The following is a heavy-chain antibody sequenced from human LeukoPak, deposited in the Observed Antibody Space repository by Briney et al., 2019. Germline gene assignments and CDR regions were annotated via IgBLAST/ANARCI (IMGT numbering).Heavy chain of an antibody. CDR2: VTYSGNT. D-gene: IGHD3-9*01. J-gene: IGHJ5*01. V-gene: IGHV4-39*07. CDR3: ARTPTGFPNWFDS. CDR1: GASVTTYPYY. Sequence: SETLSLTCSVSGASVTTYPYYWPWIRQPPGKGLEWIGSVTYSGNTFDHPSLKSRVTIPIDASKSQFSLNLSSVTAADTAIYFCARTPTGFPNWFDSWGQGTLVTVSS.